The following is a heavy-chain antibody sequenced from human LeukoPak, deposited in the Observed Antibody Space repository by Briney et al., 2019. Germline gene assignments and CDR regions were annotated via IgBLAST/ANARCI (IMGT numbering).Heavy chain of an antibody. CDR2: ISGSSGNI. CDR3: ASPVRG. D-gene: IGHD3-10*01. CDR1: GFTVGDYY. V-gene: IGHV3-11*03. Sequence: GGSLRLSCTASGFTVGDYYMSWIRQAPGKGLEWVSYISGSSGNINYADSVKGRFTISRDNAKNSLHLQMNSLRDEDTAVYYCASPVRGWGQGALVTVSS. J-gene: IGHJ4*02.